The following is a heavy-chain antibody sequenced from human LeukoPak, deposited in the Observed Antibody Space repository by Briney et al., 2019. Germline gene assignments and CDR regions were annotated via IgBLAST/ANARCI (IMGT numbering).Heavy chain of an antibody. CDR2: IYHSGSA. CDR1: GHSISSGSF. D-gene: IGHD2-21*02. J-gene: IGHJ3*02. V-gene: IGHV4-38-2*02. CDR3: ARDQGSIVVVTGNAFDI. Sequence: SETLSLTCTVSGHSISSGSFWGWVRQPPGKGLEWIGGIYHSGSAYYNPSLKSRVTISVDTSKNQFSLKLSSVTAADTAVYYCARDQGSIVVVTGNAFDIWGQGTMVTVSS.